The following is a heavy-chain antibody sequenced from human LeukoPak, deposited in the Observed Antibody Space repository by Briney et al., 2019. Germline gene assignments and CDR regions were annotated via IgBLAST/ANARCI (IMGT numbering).Heavy chain of an antibody. D-gene: IGHD2-2*01. J-gene: IGHJ6*02. V-gene: IGHV3-21*06. CDR2: ISSSSSYI. Sequence: TGGSLRLSCAASGFTFSSYNMNWVRQAPGKGLEWVSSISSSSSYIYYVDSVQGRFSISRDNVKNSLFLQMNSLRAEDTAVYYCARDLEVLPAYGLDVWGQGTTVTVSS. CDR3: ARDLEVLPAYGLDV. CDR1: GFTFSSYN.